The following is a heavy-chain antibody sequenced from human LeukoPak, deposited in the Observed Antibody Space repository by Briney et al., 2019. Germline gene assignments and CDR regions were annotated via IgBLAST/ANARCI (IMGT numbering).Heavy chain of an antibody. Sequence: SVKVSCKASGGTFSSYAISWERQAPGQGLEWMGGIIPIFGTANYAQKFQGRVTITADESTSTAYMELSSLRSEDTAVYYCAHDFWRRADYYYYYYMDVWGKGTTVTVSS. V-gene: IGHV1-69*01. J-gene: IGHJ6*03. D-gene: IGHD3-3*01. CDR1: GGTFSSYA. CDR2: IIPIFGTA. CDR3: AHDFWRRADYYYYYYMDV.